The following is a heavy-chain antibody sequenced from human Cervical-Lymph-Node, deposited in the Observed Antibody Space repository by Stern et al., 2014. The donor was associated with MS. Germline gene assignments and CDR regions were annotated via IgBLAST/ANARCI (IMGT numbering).Heavy chain of an antibody. CDR2: GIPFVGTS. CDR1: GG. Sequence: QVQLVQSGAEVKKPGSSVKVSCKSSGGISWVRQTPGQGLEWNGGGIPFVGTSYYEQKFQGRVTITADTSANTSYLHLSRLTSADTAVYYCARGTGDNWFGPWGQGTLVTVSS. V-gene: IGHV1-69*06. J-gene: IGHJ5*02. D-gene: IGHD2-8*02. CDR3: ARGTGDNWFGP.